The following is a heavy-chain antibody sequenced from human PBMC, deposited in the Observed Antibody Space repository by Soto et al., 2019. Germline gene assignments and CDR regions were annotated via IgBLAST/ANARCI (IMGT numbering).Heavy chain of an antibody. D-gene: IGHD6-19*01. Sequence: EVQLVESGGGLVQPGGSLRLSCAASGFTVSSNYMSWVRQAPGKGLEWVSVIYSGGSTYYADSVKGRFTISRPNSKNTLYLQMNSLRAEDTAVYYCARQIYSSGPNWFDPWGQGTLVTVSS. J-gene: IGHJ5*02. CDR2: IYSGGST. V-gene: IGHV3-53*04. CDR1: GFTVSSNY. CDR3: ARQIYSSGPNWFDP.